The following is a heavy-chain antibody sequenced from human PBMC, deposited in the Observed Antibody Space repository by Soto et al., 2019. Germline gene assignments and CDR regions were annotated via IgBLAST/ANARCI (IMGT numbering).Heavy chain of an antibody. CDR2: INPNSGGT. D-gene: IGHD1-26*01. CDR1: GYTFTGYY. V-gene: IGHV1-2*04. J-gene: IGHJ4*02. Sequence: ASVKVSCKASGYTFTGYYMHWVRQAPGQGLEWMGWINPNSGGTNYAQKFQGWVTMTRDTSISTAYMELSRLRSDDTAVYYCASPPYSGSYYDYFDYWGQGTLVTVSS. CDR3: ASPPYSGSYYDYFDY.